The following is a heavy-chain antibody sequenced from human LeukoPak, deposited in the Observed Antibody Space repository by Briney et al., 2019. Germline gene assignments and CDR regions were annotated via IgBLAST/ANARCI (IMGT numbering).Heavy chain of an antibody. V-gene: IGHV1-46*01. J-gene: IGHJ5*02. CDR2: INPSGGNT. CDR3: ARDRTGSSSWYFFDP. CDR1: GYTFTSYY. Sequence: ASVKVSCKASGYTFTSYYMHWVRQAPGQGLEWMGIINPSGGNTSYAQKFQGRVTMTRDTSTSTVYMELSSLRSEDTAVYYCARDRTGSSSWYFFDPWGQGTLVTVSS. D-gene: IGHD6-13*01.